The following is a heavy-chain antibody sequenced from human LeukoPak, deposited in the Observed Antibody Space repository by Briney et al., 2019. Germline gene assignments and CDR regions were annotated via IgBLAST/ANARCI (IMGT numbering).Heavy chain of an antibody. V-gene: IGHV3-66*01. Sequence: GGSLRLSCAASGFTVSSNYMSWVRQAPGKGLEWVSVIYSGGSTYYADSVKGRFTISRDNSKNTLYLQMNSLRAEDTAVYYCARRLPSYSSGWYVDYWGQGTLVTASS. J-gene: IGHJ4*02. CDR2: IYSGGST. CDR3: ARRLPSYSSGWYVDY. D-gene: IGHD6-19*01. CDR1: GFTVSSNY.